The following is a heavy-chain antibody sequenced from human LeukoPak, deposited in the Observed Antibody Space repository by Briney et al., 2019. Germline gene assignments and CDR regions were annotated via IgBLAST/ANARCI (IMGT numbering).Heavy chain of an antibody. CDR1: GFTFSSYA. Sequence: PGGSLRLSCAASGFTFSSYAMNWVRQAPGKGLEWVANIKQDGSEKYYVDSVKGRFTISRDNAKNSLDLQMNSLRAEDTAVYYCARDWTPYSSGWYYWGQGTLVTVSS. V-gene: IGHV3-7*01. J-gene: IGHJ4*02. CDR3: ARDWTPYSSGWYY. CDR2: IKQDGSEK. D-gene: IGHD6-19*01.